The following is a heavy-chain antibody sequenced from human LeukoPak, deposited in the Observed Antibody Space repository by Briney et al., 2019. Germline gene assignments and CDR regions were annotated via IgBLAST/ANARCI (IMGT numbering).Heavy chain of an antibody. CDR1: GYSFTSYW. V-gene: IGHV5-51*01. Sequence: GESLKISCKGSGYSFTSYWIGWVRQMPGKGLEWMGIVYPGDSDTRYSPSFQGQVTITADKSISTAYLQWSSLKASDTAMYYCARSAWVAAAGTGGDYYYYYYMDVWGKGTTVTVSS. CDR3: ARSAWVAAAGTGGDYYYYYYMDV. J-gene: IGHJ6*03. D-gene: IGHD6-13*01. CDR2: VYPGDSDT.